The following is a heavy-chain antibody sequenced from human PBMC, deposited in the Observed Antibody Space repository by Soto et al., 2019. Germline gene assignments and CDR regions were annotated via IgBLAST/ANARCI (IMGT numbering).Heavy chain of an antibody. CDR3: ARQIYDSDTGPNFQYYFDS. D-gene: IGHD3-22*01. J-gene: IGHJ4*02. CDR2: IDPSDSQT. CDR1: GYGFAGYC. V-gene: IGHV5-10-1*01. Sequence: GESLKISCNGSGYGFAGYCITWVLQKPGKGLDWMGRIDPSDSQTYYSPSFRGHVTISATKSITTVFLQWSSLRASDTAMYYCARQIYDSDTGPNFQYYFDSWGQGTPVTVSS.